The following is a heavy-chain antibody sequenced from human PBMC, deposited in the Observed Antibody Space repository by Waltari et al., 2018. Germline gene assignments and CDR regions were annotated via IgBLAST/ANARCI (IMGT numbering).Heavy chain of an antibody. Sequence: QVQLVQSGAEVKKPGSSVKVSCKASGGTFSSYAISWVRQAPGQGLEWMGGIIPIFGTANYAQKFQGRVTSTADESTSTAYMELSSLRSEDTAVYYCARVDSAVAGNYYYYMDVWGKGTTVTVSS. CDR1: GGTFSSYA. V-gene: IGHV1-69*01. J-gene: IGHJ6*03. D-gene: IGHD6-19*01. CDR2: IIPIFGTA. CDR3: ARVDSAVAGNYYYYMDV.